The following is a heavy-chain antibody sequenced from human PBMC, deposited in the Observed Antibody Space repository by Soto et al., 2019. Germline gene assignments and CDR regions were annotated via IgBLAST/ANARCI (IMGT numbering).Heavy chain of an antibody. J-gene: IGHJ4*02. CDR2: IHYSGTT. Sequence: SETLSLTCTVSGGSMRNYFWTWIRQPPGKGLEWIGYIHYSGTTSSFPSYNPSLRSRVTISEDTSKNQFSLKLLSVTTADTAVYFCAAGEASSRNLAPYYLDFWGQGTLVTVSS. CDR1: GGSMRNYF. V-gene: IGHV4-59*01. CDR3: AAGEASSRNLAPYYLDF. D-gene: IGHD6-13*01.